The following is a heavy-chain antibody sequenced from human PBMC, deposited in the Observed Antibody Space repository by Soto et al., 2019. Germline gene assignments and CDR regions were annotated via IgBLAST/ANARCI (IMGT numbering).Heavy chain of an antibody. CDR3: AREGDGGPLDGRDV. D-gene: IGHD2-15*01. Sequence: EVQLLQSGGGLVQPGGSLRLSCAASGFTFSSYDMNWVRQAPGKGLEWVSYISSSGSTIYYADSVKGRFTISRDNTKNSLYLQINSLRAEDTAVYYCAREGDGGPLDGRDVWGQGTKVTVS. CDR1: GFTFSSYD. CDR2: ISSSGSTI. V-gene: IGHV3-48*03. J-gene: IGHJ6*01.